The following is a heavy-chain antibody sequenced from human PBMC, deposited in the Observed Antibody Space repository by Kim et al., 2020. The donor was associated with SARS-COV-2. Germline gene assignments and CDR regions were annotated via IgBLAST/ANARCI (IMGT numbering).Heavy chain of an antibody. CDR3: ARRGDCSSTSCYWFDP. CDR2: IYYSGST. Sequence: SETLSLTCTVSGGSISSYYWSWIRQPPGKGLEWIGYIYYSGSTNYNPSLKSRVTISVDTSKNQFSLKLSSVTAADTAVYYCARRGDCSSTSCYWFDPWGQGTLVTVSS. CDR1: GGSISSYY. D-gene: IGHD2-2*01. V-gene: IGHV4-59*08. J-gene: IGHJ5*02.